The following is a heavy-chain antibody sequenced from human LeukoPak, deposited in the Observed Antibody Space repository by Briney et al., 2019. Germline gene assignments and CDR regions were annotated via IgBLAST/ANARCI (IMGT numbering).Heavy chain of an antibody. CDR3: ARARRITTFGVVTLFDY. CDR1: VGTFSSYA. V-gene: IGHV1-69*04. CDR2: IIPILGIA. J-gene: IGHJ4*02. D-gene: IGHD3-3*01. Sequence: GATVKVSCKASVGTFSSYAISWVRQAPGQGLEWVGRIIPILGIANYAQKFQGRVTITADKYTSTAYMELSSLRSEDTAVYYCARARRITTFGVVTLFDYWGQGTLVTVSS.